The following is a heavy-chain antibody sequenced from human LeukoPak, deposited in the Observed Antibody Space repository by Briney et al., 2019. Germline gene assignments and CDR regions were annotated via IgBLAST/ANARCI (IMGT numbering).Heavy chain of an antibody. Sequence: PGGSLRLSCAASGFTFSSYAMSWVRQAPGKGLEWVSAISGSGGSTYYADSVKGRFTISRDNAKNTLYLQMNSLRAEDTAVYYCVRDSAREFWFDSWGQGARVTVSS. CDR1: GFTFSSYA. J-gene: IGHJ5*01. V-gene: IGHV3-23*01. D-gene: IGHD3-10*01. CDR2: ISGSGGST. CDR3: VRDSAREFWFDS.